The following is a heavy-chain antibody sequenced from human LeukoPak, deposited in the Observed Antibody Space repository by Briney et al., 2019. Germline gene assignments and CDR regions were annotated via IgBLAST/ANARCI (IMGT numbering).Heavy chain of an antibody. CDR1: GGSISSGSYY. D-gene: IGHD4-11*01. Sequence: PSETLSLTCTVSGGSISSGSYYWSWIRQPAGTGLEWIGRIYTSGSTDYNPSLKSRVTISVDTSKNQFSLKLSSVTAADTAVYYCARASTASGYYMDVWGKGTTVTVSS. V-gene: IGHV4-61*02. CDR3: ARASTASGYYMDV. J-gene: IGHJ6*03. CDR2: IYTSGST.